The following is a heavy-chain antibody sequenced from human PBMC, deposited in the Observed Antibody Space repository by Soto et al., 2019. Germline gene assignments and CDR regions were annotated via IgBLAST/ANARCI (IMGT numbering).Heavy chain of an antibody. CDR2: FLASGGNT. D-gene: IGHD3-3*02. CDR3: ARGGATIFGVIDS. V-gene: IGHV1-46*01. CDR1: GYSFFSYY. J-gene: IGHJ4*02. Sequence: ASVKVSCKASGYSFFSYYIHWVRQAPGQGLEWMGRFLASGGNTFYAQRFRGRVSMTRDTSSTNTVSLELTSLTSDDTAVYYCARGGATIFGVIDSWGQGTRVTVSS.